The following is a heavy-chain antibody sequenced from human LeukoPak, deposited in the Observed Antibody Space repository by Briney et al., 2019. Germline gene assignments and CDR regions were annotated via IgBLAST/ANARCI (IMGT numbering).Heavy chain of an antibody. D-gene: IGHD1-26*01. CDR1: GASISGYY. Sequence: PSETLSLTCTVSGASISGYYWSWIRQPPGKGLEWIGFIHYSGSSNSNPSLKSRVTISVDTYKRQFSLRLTSVTAADTAVYYCAGGEEWDKGCAGYWGQGTLITVSS. CDR2: IHYSGSS. J-gene: IGHJ4*02. V-gene: IGHV4-59*01. CDR3: AGGEEWDKGCAGY.